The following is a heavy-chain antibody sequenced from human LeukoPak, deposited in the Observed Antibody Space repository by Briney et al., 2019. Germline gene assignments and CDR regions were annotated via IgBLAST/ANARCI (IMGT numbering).Heavy chain of an antibody. J-gene: IGHJ6*04. Sequence: GGSLRLSCAPSGFTFSSYWMSWVRQAPGKVLEWVANIKQDGSEKYYVDSVKGRFTITRDNAKNSLYLQMNSLRAEDTAVYYCARKAYGLDVWGKGTTVTVSS. V-gene: IGHV3-7*03. CDR1: GFTFSSYW. CDR2: IKQDGSEK. CDR3: ARKAYGLDV.